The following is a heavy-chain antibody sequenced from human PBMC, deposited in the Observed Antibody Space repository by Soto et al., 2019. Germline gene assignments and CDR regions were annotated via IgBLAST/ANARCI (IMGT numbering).Heavy chain of an antibody. V-gene: IGHV3-64*02. CDR3: ARGPSTVATWLDY. CDR2: ISDNGFST. J-gene: IGHJ4*02. Sequence: EVQLVESGEGLVQPGGSLRLSCAASGFTFSNYAMHWVRQAPGKGLEYVSAISDNGFSTYYGDSVRGRFIISRDNSMNTLYLQMGSLRAEDMAVYYCARGPSTVATWLDYWGQGTLVTVSS. D-gene: IGHD4-17*01. CDR1: GFTFSNYA.